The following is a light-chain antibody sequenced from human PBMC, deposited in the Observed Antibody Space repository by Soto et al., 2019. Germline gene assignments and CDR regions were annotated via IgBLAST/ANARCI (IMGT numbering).Light chain of an antibody. V-gene: IGKV4-1*01. CDR3: QHYYTTPVT. J-gene: IGKJ1*01. Sequence: DIVMTQSPDSLAVSLGERATINCKSSQNILYSSNNKNYLAWYQQKPGQSPKLLIYWASTRESGVPDRFSGSGSGTDFTLTISSLQAEDVAVYYCQHYYTTPVTFGQGTKVEIK. CDR1: QNILYSSNNKNY. CDR2: WAS.